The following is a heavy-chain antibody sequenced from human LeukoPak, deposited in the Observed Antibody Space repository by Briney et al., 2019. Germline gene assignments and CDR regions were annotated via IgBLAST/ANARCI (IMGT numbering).Heavy chain of an antibody. CDR3: ARVVRSGSYTFDY. J-gene: IGHJ4*02. D-gene: IGHD3-10*01. CDR1: GFTFSDYY. CDR2: ISSSGSTI. V-gene: IGHV3-11*01. Sequence: GGSLRLSCAASGFTFSDYYMSWIRQAPGKGLEWVSYISSSGSTIYYADSVKGRFTISRDNAKNSLYLQMNSLRAEDTAVYYCARVVRSGSYTFDYWGQGTLVTVSS.